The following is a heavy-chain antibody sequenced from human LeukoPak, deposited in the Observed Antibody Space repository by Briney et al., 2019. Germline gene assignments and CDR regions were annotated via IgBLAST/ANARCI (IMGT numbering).Heavy chain of an antibody. D-gene: IGHD3-3*01. Sequence: SETLSLTCTVSGGSISNYYWSWIRQPPGKGLEGRGYIFYIGGTNYNPSLTSRVTISVATSKNQFSLKLSSVTTADTAVYYCARIPRSWSAPLYYMDVWGKGTTVTVSS. CDR1: GGSISNYY. V-gene: IGHV4-59*01. CDR3: ARIPRSWSAPLYYMDV. J-gene: IGHJ6*03. CDR2: IFYIGGT.